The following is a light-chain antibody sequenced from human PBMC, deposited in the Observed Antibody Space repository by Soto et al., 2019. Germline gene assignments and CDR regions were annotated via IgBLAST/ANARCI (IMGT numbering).Light chain of an antibody. CDR3: QQSYICPVT. CDR2: DAS. V-gene: IGKV1-39*01. CDR1: QSISSY. J-gene: IGKJ1*01. Sequence: DIVMTQSPSSLSFSLGERVTITCRASQSISSYLTWYQQKPGQAPRLLIFDASSLESGVPARFSGTGSGTDFTLTISSLQPEDFATYYCQQSYICPVTFGQGTKVDIK.